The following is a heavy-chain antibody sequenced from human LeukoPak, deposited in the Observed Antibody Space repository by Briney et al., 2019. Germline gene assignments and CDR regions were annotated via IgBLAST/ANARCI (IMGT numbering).Heavy chain of an antibody. V-gene: IGHV4-31*03. CDR2: IYYSGST. CDR1: GGSISSGGYY. D-gene: IGHD6-19*01. J-gene: IGHJ4*02. Sequence: SETLSLTRTVSGGSISSGGYYWSWIRQHPGKGLEWIGHIYYSGSTYYNPSLKSRVTISVDTSKNQFSLKLSSVTAADTAVYYCAREAAAMGSSGWGFDYWGQGTLVTVSS. CDR3: AREAAAMGSSGWGFDY.